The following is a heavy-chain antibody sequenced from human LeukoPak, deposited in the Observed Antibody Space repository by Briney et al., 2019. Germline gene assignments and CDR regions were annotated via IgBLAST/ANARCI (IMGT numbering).Heavy chain of an antibody. CDR1: GFTFSSYS. V-gene: IGHV3-21*01. CDR2: ISSSGTYV. CDR3: ARASSKQLAGYLPDGFDI. J-gene: IGHJ3*02. Sequence: GGSLRLSCAASGFTFSSYSMNWVRQARGKGREWVSSISSSGTYVYYADSVKGRFTISRDNAKNSLSLQMNSLRADDAAVYYCARASSKQLAGYLPDGFDIWGQGTMVTVSS. D-gene: IGHD3-9*01.